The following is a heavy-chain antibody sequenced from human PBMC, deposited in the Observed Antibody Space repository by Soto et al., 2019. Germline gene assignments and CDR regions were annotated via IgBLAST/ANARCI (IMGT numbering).Heavy chain of an antibody. J-gene: IGHJ4*02. CDR1: GGTLSSYD. V-gene: IGHV1-69*13. D-gene: IGHD6-19*01. Sequence: SVTVSCRASGGTLSSYDISWVRQAPGQGLEWMGGIIPIFGTANYAQKFQGRVTITADESTSTAYMELSSLRSEDTAVYYCAILLTVAPHHDYWGQGTLVTVSS. CDR2: IIPIFGTA. CDR3: AILLTVAPHHDY.